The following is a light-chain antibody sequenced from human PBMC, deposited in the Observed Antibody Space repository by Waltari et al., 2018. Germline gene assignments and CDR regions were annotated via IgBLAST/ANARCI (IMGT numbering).Light chain of an antibody. CDR1: QTISIW. Sequence: DIQMTQSPSTLSASVGDRVTITCRASQTISIWLAWYQQKPGKAPKLLIYKASSLESGVPSRFSGSGSGTELTLTISSLQPDDFATYYCQQYSTFPFTFGPGTKVGIK. J-gene: IGKJ3*01. CDR2: KAS. V-gene: IGKV1-5*03. CDR3: QQYSTFPFT.